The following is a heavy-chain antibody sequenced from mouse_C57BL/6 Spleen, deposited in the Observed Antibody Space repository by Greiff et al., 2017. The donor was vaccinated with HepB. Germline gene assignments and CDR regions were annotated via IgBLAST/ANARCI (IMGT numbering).Heavy chain of an antibody. D-gene: IGHD3-2*02. V-gene: IGHV5-4*01. CDR2: ISDGGSYT. CDR1: GFTFSSYA. Sequence: EVKVVESGGGLVKPGGSLKLSCAASGFTFSSYAMSWVRQTPEKRLEWVATISDGGSYTYYPDNVKGRFTISRDNAKNNLYLQMSHLKSEDTAMYYCARDQEDFDYWGQGTTLTVSS. CDR3: ARDQEDFDY. J-gene: IGHJ2*01.